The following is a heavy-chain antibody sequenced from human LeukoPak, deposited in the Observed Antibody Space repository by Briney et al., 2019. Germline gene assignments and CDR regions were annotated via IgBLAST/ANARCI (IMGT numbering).Heavy chain of an antibody. CDR1: GFTFSSYS. CDR2: ISSSSSYI. Sequence: GGSLRLSCAASGFTFSSYSMNWVRQAPGKGLEWVSSISSSSSYIYYADSVNGRFTISRDNAKNSLYLQMNSLRAEDTAVYYCARDESITIFGVVNGGWFDPWGQGTLVAVSS. D-gene: IGHD3-3*01. CDR3: ARDESITIFGVVNGGWFDP. V-gene: IGHV3-21*01. J-gene: IGHJ5*02.